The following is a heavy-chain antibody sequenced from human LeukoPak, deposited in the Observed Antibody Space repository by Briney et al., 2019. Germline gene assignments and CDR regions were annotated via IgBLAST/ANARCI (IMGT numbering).Heavy chain of an antibody. V-gene: IGHV4-4*07. CDR2: IYTSGST. D-gene: IGHD3-16*01. CDR3: VRELGYDYVWGSFYNWFDP. CDR1: GGSISSYY. Sequence: SDTLSLTCTVSGGSISSYYWSWIRQPAGQGLEWIGRIYTSGSTNYNPSLKSRVTMSVDTSKNQFSRKLSSVTAADTAVYYCVRELGYDYVWGSFYNWFDPWGQGTLVTVSS. J-gene: IGHJ5*02.